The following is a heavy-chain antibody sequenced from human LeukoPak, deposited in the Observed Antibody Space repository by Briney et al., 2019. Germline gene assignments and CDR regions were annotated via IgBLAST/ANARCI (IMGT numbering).Heavy chain of an antibody. D-gene: IGHD3-22*01. V-gene: IGHV3-21*01. Sequence: GGSLRLSCAASGFTFSSYSMNWVRQAPGKGLEWVSSISSSSSYIYYADSVKGRFTISRDNAKNSLYLQMNSLRAEDTAVYYRARAGVYYYDSSGYPITDYWGQGTLVTVSS. CDR1: GFTFSSYS. CDR3: ARAGVYYYDSSGYPITDY. J-gene: IGHJ4*02. CDR2: ISSSSSYI.